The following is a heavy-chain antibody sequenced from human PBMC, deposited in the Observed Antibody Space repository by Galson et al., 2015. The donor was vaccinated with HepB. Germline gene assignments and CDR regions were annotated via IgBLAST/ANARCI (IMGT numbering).Heavy chain of an antibody. Sequence: SVKVSCKASGDTFTRYAINWVRQAPGQGLEWMEWINTNTGKPTYAQGFTGRFVFSLDTSVSTAYLQINSLKAADTAVYYCARDGSGSHRYGMDVWGQGTTV. D-gene: IGHD1-26*01. CDR2: INTNTGKP. J-gene: IGHJ6*02. CDR3: ARDGSGSHRYGMDV. CDR1: GDTFTRYA. V-gene: IGHV7-4-1*02.